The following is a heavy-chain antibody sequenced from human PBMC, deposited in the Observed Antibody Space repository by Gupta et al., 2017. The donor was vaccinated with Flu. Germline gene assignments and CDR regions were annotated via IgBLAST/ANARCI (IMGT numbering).Heavy chain of an antibody. J-gene: IGHJ4*02. D-gene: IGHD2-2*02. CDR3: ARARHCSSTSCYMGYDY. V-gene: IGHV3-30*03. Sequence: QVQLVECGGGVVQPGCSLRLPCAASGLTFSGYDMHWVRPAPGKGLERVAVRSYDGSNKYYADSVKGRFSISRDNSKNTLYLQMNSLRPEDTAVYYCARARHCSSTSCYMGYDYWGQGTLVTVSS. CDR2: RSYDGSNK. CDR1: GLTFSGYD.